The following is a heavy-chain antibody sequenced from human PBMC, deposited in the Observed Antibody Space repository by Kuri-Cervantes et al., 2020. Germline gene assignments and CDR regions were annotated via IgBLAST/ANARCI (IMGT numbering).Heavy chain of an antibody. D-gene: IGHD2-15*01. J-gene: IGHJ4*02. CDR3: ARDGGCSGGSCYPFVW. Sequence: GESLKISCAASGFTFSSYWMSWVRQAPGKGLEWVANIKQDGSEKYYADSVKGRFTISRDNAKNSLYLQMNSLRAEDTAVYYCARDGGCSGGSCYPFVWWGQGTLVTVSS. CDR1: GFTFSSYW. CDR2: IKQDGSEK. V-gene: IGHV3-7*01.